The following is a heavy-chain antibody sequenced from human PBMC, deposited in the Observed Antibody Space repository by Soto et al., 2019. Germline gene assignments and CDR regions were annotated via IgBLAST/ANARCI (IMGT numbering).Heavy chain of an antibody. Sequence: GGSLRLSCAASGFTFSSYWMHWVRQAPGKGLVWVSRINSDGSSTSYADSVKGRFTISRDNAKNTLYLQMNSLRAEDTAVHYCAREILYDFWSAPDFDYWGQGTLVTVSS. CDR2: INSDGSST. CDR3: AREILYDFWSAPDFDY. D-gene: IGHD3-3*01. CDR1: GFTFSSYW. J-gene: IGHJ4*02. V-gene: IGHV3-74*01.